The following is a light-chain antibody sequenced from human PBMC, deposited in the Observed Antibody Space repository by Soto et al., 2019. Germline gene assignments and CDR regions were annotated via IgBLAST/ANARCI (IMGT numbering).Light chain of an antibody. CDR1: QTVTNDY. CDR2: DAS. CDR3: QQYGSSPT. Sequence: EIVLTQSPGTLSLSPGERATVSCRASQTVTNDYLAWYQQKDGQAPRLLIYDASRRATGIPDRFSGSGSGPEYTLTISRLEPEDFAVYYCQQYGSSPTFGQGTRLEIK. J-gene: IGKJ5*01. V-gene: IGKV3-20*01.